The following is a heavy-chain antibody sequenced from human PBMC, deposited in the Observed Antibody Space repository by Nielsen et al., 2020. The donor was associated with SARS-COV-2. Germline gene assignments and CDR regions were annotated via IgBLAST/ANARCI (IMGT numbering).Heavy chain of an antibody. J-gene: IGHJ4*02. V-gene: IGHV3-33*01. CDR2: IWYDGSNK. Sequence: GESLKISCAASGFTFSSYGMHWVRQAPGKGLEWVAVIWYDGSNKYYADSVKGRFTISRDNAKNSLYLQMNSLRAEDTAVYYCARGLDSGYDWGCDYWGQGTLVTVSS. CDR1: GFTFSSYG. D-gene: IGHD5-12*01. CDR3: ARGLDSGYDWGCDY.